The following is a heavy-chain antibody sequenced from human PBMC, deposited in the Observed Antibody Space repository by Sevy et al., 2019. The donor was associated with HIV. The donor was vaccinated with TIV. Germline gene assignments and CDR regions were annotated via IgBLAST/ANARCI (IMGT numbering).Heavy chain of an antibody. CDR1: GYSFTSYW. V-gene: IGHV5-51*01. Sequence: GESLKISCKGSGYSFTSYWIGWVRQMPGKGLGWMGIIYPGDSDTRYSPSFQGQVTISADKSISTAYLQWSSLKASDTAMYYCARHVGIWRCSGGSCSISWFDPWGQGTLVTVSS. CDR3: ARHVGIWRCSGGSCSISWFDP. D-gene: IGHD2-15*01. CDR2: IYPGDSDT. J-gene: IGHJ5*02.